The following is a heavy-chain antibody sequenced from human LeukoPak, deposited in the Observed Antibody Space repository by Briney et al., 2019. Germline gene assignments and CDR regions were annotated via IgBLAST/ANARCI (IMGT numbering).Heavy chain of an antibody. CDR3: ARGIVDDYGGNSGSGWFDP. CDR2: IYHSGST. V-gene: IGHV4-38-2*02. CDR1: GYSISSAYY. Sequence: SETLSLTCTVSGYSISSAYYWGWIRQPPGKGLEWIGSIYHSGSTYYNPSLKSRVTISVDTSKNQLSLKLSSVTAADTAVYYCARGIVDDYGGNSGSGWFDPWGQGTLVTVSS. D-gene: IGHD4-23*01. J-gene: IGHJ5*02.